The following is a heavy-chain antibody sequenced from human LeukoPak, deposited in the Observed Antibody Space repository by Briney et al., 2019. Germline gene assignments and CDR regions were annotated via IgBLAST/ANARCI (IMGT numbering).Heavy chain of an antibody. D-gene: IGHD7-27*01. CDR2: MSPNSGDT. Sequence: VASMKVSCKASGYTFTSYDFNWVRQATGQRPEWMGWMSPNSGDTGYAQKFQDRVTMTRNTSISTAYMELSSLRSDDTAVYYCARGPPNWGYDYWGPGTLVTVSS. CDR3: ARGPPNWGYDY. J-gene: IGHJ4*02. CDR1: GYTFTSYD. V-gene: IGHV1-8*01.